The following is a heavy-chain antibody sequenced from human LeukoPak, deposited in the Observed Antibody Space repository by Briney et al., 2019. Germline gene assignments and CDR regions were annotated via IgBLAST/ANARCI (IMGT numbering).Heavy chain of an antibody. CDR2: IYSGGST. Sequence: GGSLRLSCAGSGFTFSNSWMGWVRQAPGKGLEWVSVIYSGGSTYYADSVKGRFTISRDNSKNTLYLQMNSLRAEDTAVYYCAREPTLKDWGQGTLVTVSS. CDR3: AREPTLKD. CDR1: GFTFSNSW. V-gene: IGHV3-53*01. J-gene: IGHJ4*02.